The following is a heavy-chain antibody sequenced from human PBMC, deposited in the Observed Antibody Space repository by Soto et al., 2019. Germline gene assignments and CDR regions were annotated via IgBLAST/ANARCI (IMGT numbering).Heavy chain of an antibody. V-gene: IGHV3-23*01. CDR3: ARLVWTRAADYFDY. Sequence: GGSLRLSCGASRFTFSSYAMSWVRQAPGKGLDWVSTISNSGGSTYYADSVKGRFTISRDNSKDAVYLQMNSLRAEDTAVYYCARLVWTRAADYFDYWGQGTLVTVSS. CDR1: RFTFSSYA. D-gene: IGHD1-1*01. CDR2: ISNSGGST. J-gene: IGHJ4*02.